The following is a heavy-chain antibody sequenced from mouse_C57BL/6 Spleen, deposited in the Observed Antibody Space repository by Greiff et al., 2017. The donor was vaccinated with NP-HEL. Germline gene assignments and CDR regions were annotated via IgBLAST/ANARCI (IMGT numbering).Heavy chain of an antibody. D-gene: IGHD3-3*01. CDR1: GYAFSSSW. V-gene: IGHV1-82*01. J-gene: IGHJ1*03. CDR3: ARGGDEYFDV. Sequence: VQLQESGPELVKPGASVKISCKASGYAFSSSWMNWVKQRPGKGLEWIGRIYPGDGDTNYNGKFKGKATLTADKSSSTAYMQLSSLTSEDSAVYVCARGGDEYFDVWGTGTTVTVSS. CDR2: IYPGDGDT.